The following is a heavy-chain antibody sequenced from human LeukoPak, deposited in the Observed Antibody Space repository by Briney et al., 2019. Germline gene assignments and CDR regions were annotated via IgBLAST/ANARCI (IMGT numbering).Heavy chain of an antibody. D-gene: IGHD2-2*01. CDR3: ARGQGYCSSTSCYGPFDY. V-gene: IGHV4-31*03. CDR1: GGSISSGGYY. Sequence: SETLSLTCTVSGGSISSGGYYWSWIRQHPGTGLEWIGYIYYSGSTYYNPSLKSRVTISVDTSKNQFSLKLSSVTAADTAVYYCARGQGYCSSTSCYGPFDYWGQGTLVTVSS. CDR2: IYYSGST. J-gene: IGHJ4*02.